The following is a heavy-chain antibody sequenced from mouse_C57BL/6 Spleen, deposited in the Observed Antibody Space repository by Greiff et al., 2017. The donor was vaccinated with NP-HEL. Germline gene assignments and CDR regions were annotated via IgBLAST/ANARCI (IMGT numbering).Heavy chain of an antibody. J-gene: IGHJ3*01. CDR2: ISSGGDYI. CDR3: TRDKNYGIFAY. Sequence: EVKVEESGEGLVKPGGSLKLSCAASGFTFSSYAMSWVRQTPEKRLEWVAYISSGGDYIYYADTVKGRFTISRDNARNTLYLQMSSLKSEDTAMYYCTRDKNYGIFAYWGQGTLVTVSA. CDR1: GFTFSSYA. D-gene: IGHD2-1*01. V-gene: IGHV5-9-1*02.